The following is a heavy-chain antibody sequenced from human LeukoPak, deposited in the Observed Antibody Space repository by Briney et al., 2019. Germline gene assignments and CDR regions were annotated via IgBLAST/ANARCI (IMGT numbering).Heavy chain of an antibody. CDR3: ARDRIAVAARYYGMDV. D-gene: IGHD6-19*01. V-gene: IGHV1-18*01. CDR2: ISAYNGNT. CDR1: GYTFTSYG. J-gene: IGHJ6*02. Sequence: ASVNVSCKASGYTFTSYGISWVRQAPGQGLEWMGWISAYNGNTNYAQKLQGRVTMTTDTSTSTAYMELRSLRSDDTAVYYCARDRIAVAARYYGMDVWGQGTTVTVSS.